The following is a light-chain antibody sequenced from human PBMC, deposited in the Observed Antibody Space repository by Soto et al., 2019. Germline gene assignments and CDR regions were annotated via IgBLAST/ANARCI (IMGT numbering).Light chain of an antibody. J-gene: IGLJ3*02. V-gene: IGLV2-14*01. Sequence: QSALTQPASVSGSPGQSITISCTGTSSAVGSYNYVSWYQQHPGKAPKLMIYEVSNRPSGVSDRFSGSKSGNTASLTISGLQAEDEADYYFSSYTSTATRVFGGGTKLTVL. CDR1: SSAVGSYNY. CDR2: EVS. CDR3: SSYTSTATRV.